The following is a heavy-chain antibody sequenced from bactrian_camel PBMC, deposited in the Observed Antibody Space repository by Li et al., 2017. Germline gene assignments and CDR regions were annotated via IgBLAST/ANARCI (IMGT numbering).Heavy chain of an antibody. V-gene: IGHV3S1*01. CDR2: IYSAGVKI. CDR1: GDTLGRMC. Sequence: HVQLVESGGGSVQTGGSLTLSCAASGDTLGRMCMNWFRQASGKEREGVASIYSAGVKIEYVDSVKGRFTISRDDAKNMVYLQMNNLKAEDTAVYYCAADVLPRVSPGRSCRDKGFGHWGQGTQVTVS. J-gene: IGHJ6*01. CDR3: AADVLPRVSPGRSCRDKGFGH.